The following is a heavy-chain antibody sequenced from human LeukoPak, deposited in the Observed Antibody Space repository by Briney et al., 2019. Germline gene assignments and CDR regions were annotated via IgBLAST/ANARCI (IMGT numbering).Heavy chain of an antibody. CDR1: GLTFSSYW. CDR2: IKPDGSEK. J-gene: IGHJ4*02. V-gene: IGHV3-7*01. D-gene: IGHD1-26*01. Sequence: GGSLRLSCATSGLTFSSYWMSWVRQAPGKGLEWVANIKPDGSEKNYVDSVKGRFTISRDNAENSLYLQMNSLRAEDTAVYYCARGGSHGYWGQGTLVTVSS. CDR3: ARGGSHGY.